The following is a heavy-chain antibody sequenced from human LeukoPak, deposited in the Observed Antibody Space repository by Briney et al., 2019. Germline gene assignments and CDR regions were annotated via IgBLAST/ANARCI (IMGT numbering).Heavy chain of an antibody. Sequence: GGSLRLSCAASGFTFSTYSMNWVRQAPGKGLEWLLYISSGATDIYYADSLGGRFTISRDNANNSLYLQMNSLRDEDTAVYYCAKNGPGLDYFDYWGQGTLVTVSS. V-gene: IGHV3-48*02. CDR3: AKNGPGLDYFDY. CDR1: GFTFSTYS. D-gene: IGHD3-10*01. CDR2: ISSGATDI. J-gene: IGHJ4*02.